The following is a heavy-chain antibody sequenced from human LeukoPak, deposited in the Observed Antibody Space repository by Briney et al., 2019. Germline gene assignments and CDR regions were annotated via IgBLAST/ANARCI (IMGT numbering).Heavy chain of an antibody. CDR2: INGDGSTT. CDR3: ARQTTVITDFDY. Sequence: GGSLRLSCAASGFTFSTSWMPWVRQAPGKGLVWVSRINGDGSTTGYADSVKGRFTISRDNAKNSLYLQMNSLRAEDTAVYYCARQTTVITDFDYWGQGTLVTVSS. CDR1: GFTFSTSW. D-gene: IGHD4-11*01. J-gene: IGHJ4*02. V-gene: IGHV3-74*01.